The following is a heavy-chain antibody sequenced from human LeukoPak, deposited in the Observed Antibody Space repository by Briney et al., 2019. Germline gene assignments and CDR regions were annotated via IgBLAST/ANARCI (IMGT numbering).Heavy chain of an antibody. Sequence: ASVKVSCKASGGTFSSYAISWVRQAPGQGLEWMGGIIPIFGTANYAQKFQGRVTITADESTSTAYMELSSLRSEDTAVYYCARDRAVTTSYYYYGMDVWGQGTTVTVSS. V-gene: IGHV1-69*13. CDR3: ARDRAVTTSYYYYGMDV. CDR2: IIPIFGTA. J-gene: IGHJ6*02. CDR1: GGTFSSYA. D-gene: IGHD4-17*01.